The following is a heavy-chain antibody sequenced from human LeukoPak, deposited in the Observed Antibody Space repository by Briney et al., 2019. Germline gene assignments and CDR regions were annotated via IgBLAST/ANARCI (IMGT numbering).Heavy chain of an antibody. CDR3: VRKIESGAAHYFDY. V-gene: IGHV3-11*01. CDR2: ISSSGSTI. CDR1: GFTFSDYY. J-gene: IGHJ4*02. D-gene: IGHD5-12*01. Sequence: PGGSLRLSCAASGFTFSDYYMSWIRPAPGKGLEWVSYISSSGSTIYYADSVKGRFTISRDNAKNSLYLQMNSLRAEDTALYFCVRKIESGAAHYFDYWGQGTLVTVSS.